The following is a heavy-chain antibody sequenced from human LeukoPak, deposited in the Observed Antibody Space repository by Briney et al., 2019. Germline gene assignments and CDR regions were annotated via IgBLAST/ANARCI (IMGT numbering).Heavy chain of an antibody. CDR3: ARAPPQTTMVRGVGHYYYYMDV. V-gene: IGHV1-69*01. Sequence: GSSVKVSCKASGGTFSSYAISWVRQAPGQGLEWMGGIIPIFGTANYAQKFQGRVTITADESTSTAYMELSSLRSEDTAVYYCARAPPQTTMVRGVGHYYYYMDVWGKGTTVTISS. J-gene: IGHJ6*03. D-gene: IGHD3-10*01. CDR2: IIPIFGTA. CDR1: GGTFSSYA.